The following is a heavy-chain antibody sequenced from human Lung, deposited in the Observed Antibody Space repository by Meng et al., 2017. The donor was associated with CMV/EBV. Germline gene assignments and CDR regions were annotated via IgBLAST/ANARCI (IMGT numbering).Heavy chain of an antibody. J-gene: IGHJ4*02. D-gene: IGHD3-22*01. CDR1: GFTLSSYS. CDR2: ITSSSSYI. CDR3: TIDSGAYYDSSGFDY. Sequence: GESLKISCAASGFTLSSYSMNWVRQAPVKGLEWVSSITSSSSYIYYADSVKGRFTVSRDNARNSLFLQMNGLKAEDTAVYYCTIDSGAYYDSSGFDYWGQGTLVTVSS. V-gene: IGHV3-21*01.